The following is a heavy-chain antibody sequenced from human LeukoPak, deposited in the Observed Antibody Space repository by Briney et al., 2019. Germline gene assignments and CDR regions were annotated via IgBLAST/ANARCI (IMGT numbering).Heavy chain of an antibody. CDR3: AKGPTAVVDQILDY. CDR2: ISGSGGST. D-gene: IGHD5-18*01. CDR1: GFTFSSYA. Sequence: GGSLRLSCAASGFTFSSYAMSWVRQAPGKGLEWVSAISGSGGSTYYADSVKGRFTISRDNSKNTLYLQMNSLRAEDTAVYYCAKGPTAVVDQILDYWGQGTLVTVSS. J-gene: IGHJ4*02. V-gene: IGHV3-23*01.